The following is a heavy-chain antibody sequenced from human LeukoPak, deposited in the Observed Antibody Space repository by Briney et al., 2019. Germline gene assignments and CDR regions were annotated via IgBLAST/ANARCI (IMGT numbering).Heavy chain of an antibody. V-gene: IGHV3-30-3*01. CDR2: ISYDGSNK. CDR3: ARVRGGTATYFFDY. CDR1: GFTFSSYA. J-gene: IGHJ4*02. D-gene: IGHD1-14*01. Sequence: GGSLRLSCAASGFTFSSYAMHWVRQAPGKGLEWVAVISYDGSNKYYADSVEGRFTISRDNSKNTLYLQMNSLRAEDTAVYYCARVRGGTATYFFDYWGQGTLVTVSS.